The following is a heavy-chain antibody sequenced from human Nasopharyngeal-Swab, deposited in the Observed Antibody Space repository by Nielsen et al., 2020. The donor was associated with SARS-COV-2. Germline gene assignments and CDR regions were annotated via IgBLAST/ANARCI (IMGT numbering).Heavy chain of an antibody. CDR2: IYYSGST. J-gene: IGHJ4*02. CDR3: ARGHYRSYYYDSSGYYYFFDY. V-gene: IGHV4-31*03. D-gene: IGHD3-22*01. CDR1: GGSISSGGYY. Sequence: SETLSLTCTVSGGSISSGGYYWSWIRQHPGKGLEWIGYIYYSGSTYYNPSLKSRVTISVDTSKNQFSLKLSSVTAADTAVYYCARGHYRSYYYDSSGYYYFFDYWGQGTLVTVSS.